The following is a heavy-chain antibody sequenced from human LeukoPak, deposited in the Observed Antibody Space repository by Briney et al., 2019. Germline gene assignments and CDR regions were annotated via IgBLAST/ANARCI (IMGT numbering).Heavy chain of an antibody. D-gene: IGHD5-24*01. CDR3: AVDKRDF. J-gene: IGHJ4*02. Sequence: SETLSLTCTVSGASVGDYYWSWIRQAAGKRLEWLGRIYTSGNTIYNPSLQSRVTISVDVSKNQFSLRLISMTAADTGIYYCAVDKRDFWGQGTLVTVSS. CDR2: IYTSGNT. V-gene: IGHV4-4*07. CDR1: GASVGDYY.